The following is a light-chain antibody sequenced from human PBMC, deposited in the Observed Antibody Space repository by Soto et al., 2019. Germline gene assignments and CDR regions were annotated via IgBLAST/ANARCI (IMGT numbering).Light chain of an antibody. CDR1: QSVDIY. CDR3: RQRKYWPPLT. Sequence: ETVLTQSPATLSLSPGETATLSCMASQSVDIYVASSQQKHGQAPRLLIWDASNSATGIPASFSGSRSGTDFTPTISSLEPQDFGVYYCRQRKYWPPLTFGQGTRLEI. CDR2: DAS. J-gene: IGKJ5*01. V-gene: IGKV3-11*01.